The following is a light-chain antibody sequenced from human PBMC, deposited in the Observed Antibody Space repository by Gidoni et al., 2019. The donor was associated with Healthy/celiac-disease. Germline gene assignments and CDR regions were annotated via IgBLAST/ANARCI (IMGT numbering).Light chain of an antibody. Sequence: DIVLTQYPDSLAVSLGERATINSKSSQNVLYSSNNKNYLAWYQQKPGQAPKLLIYWASTRESGVPDRFSGSGSGTDFTLTISSLQAEDLAVYYCQQYYSTPETFXXXTKVEIK. CDR3: QQYYSTPET. CDR1: QNVLYSSNNKNY. V-gene: IGKV4-1*01. J-gene: IGKJ1*01. CDR2: WAS.